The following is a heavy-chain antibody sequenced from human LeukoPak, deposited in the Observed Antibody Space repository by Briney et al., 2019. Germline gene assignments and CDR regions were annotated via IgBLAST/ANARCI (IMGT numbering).Heavy chain of an antibody. CDR1: GGSFSGYY. D-gene: IGHD4-17*01. J-gene: IGHJ4*02. V-gene: IGHV4-59*10. CDR2: MYTSGSS. CDR3: ARENDYGDYVDY. Sequence: PSETLSLTCAVYGGSFSGYYWSWIRQPPGKGLEWIGRMYTSGSSNYNPSLKSRLTMSVDTSKNQFSLKLSSVTAADTAVYYCARENDYGDYVDYWGQGTLVTVSS.